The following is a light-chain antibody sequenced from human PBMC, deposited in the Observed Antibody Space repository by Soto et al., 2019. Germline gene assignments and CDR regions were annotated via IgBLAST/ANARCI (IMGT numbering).Light chain of an antibody. CDR1: QSISSW. V-gene: IGKV1-5*01. CDR3: QPFTSYHTWT. J-gene: IGKJ1*01. CDR2: DAS. Sequence: VYLGDRGIITYQASQSISSWLAWYQQKPGKAPKLLIYDASSLESGVPSSFSGSGSGTEFTLTISCLLPDEFRHSYCQPFTSYHTWTFGHGTKVDNK.